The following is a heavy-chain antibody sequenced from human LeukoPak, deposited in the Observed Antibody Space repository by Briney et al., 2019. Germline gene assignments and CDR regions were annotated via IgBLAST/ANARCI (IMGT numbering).Heavy chain of an antibody. CDR3: ARDPLNLYDFWSGPTGANWFDP. V-gene: IGHV1-2*02. Sequence: ASVKVSCKASGYIFTGYYIHWVRQAPGQGLEWLGWINPYSGGTNYAQKFQGRVTLTRDTSITTAYMELSSLTSDDTAVYYCARDPLNLYDFWSGPTGANWFDPWGQGTLVTVSS. CDR1: GYIFTGYY. D-gene: IGHD3-3*01. CDR2: INPYSGGT. J-gene: IGHJ5*02.